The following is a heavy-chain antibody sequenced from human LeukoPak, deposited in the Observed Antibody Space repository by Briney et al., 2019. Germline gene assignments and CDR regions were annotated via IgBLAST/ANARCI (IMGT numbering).Heavy chain of an antibody. J-gene: IGHJ3*02. D-gene: IGHD3-3*01. Sequence: PGGSLRLSCAASGFTFNSYAMNWVRQAPGKGLEWVSTISSSGNNTYYADSVKGRFTISRDNSKNTLYLQMNSLRAEDTAVYYCAKDQLSFLEWLPSPVYDAFDIWGQGTMVTVSS. V-gene: IGHV3-23*01. CDR1: GFTFNSYA. CDR3: AKDQLSFLEWLPSPVYDAFDI. CDR2: ISSSGNNT.